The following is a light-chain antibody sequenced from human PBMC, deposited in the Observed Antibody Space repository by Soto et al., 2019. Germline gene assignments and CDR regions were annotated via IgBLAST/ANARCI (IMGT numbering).Light chain of an antibody. V-gene: IGKV2-30*02. J-gene: IGKJ2*01. Sequence: DVGMTQSPLSLPVTLGQPASISCRSTQSLVHTDGNTYLSWFQQRPGQSPRRLIYKVSNRDSGVPDRFSGSGSGTDFTLKISRVEAEDVGVYYCMQGKHWPPVYTFGQGTKLEIK. CDR3: MQGKHWPPVYT. CDR1: QSLVHTDGNTY. CDR2: KVS.